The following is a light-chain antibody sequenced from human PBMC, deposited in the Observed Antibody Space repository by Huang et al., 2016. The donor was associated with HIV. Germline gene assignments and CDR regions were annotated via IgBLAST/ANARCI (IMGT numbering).Light chain of an antibody. V-gene: IGKV1-33*01. J-gene: IGKJ2*01. Sequence: DIQMTQSPSSLSASVGDRVTITCKASQDISNYLNWYQQKPGKAPKLLIYDASNLETGVPSRLSGSGSGTDFTFTISCLQPEDIATYYCQQYDNLYTFGQGTKLEIK. CDR2: DAS. CDR1: QDISNY. CDR3: QQYDNLYT.